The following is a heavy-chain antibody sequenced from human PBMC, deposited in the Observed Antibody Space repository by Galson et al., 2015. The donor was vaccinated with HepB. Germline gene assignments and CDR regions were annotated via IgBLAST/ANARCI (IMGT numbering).Heavy chain of an antibody. Sequence: SLRLSCAASGFTFSSYGMHWVRQAPGKGLEWVAVIWYDGSNKYYADSVKGRFTISRDNSKNTLYLQMNSLRAEDTAVYYCARDWRAYCGGDCSYFDYWGQGTLVTVSS. D-gene: IGHD2-21*01. CDR1: GFTFSSYG. J-gene: IGHJ4*02. CDR3: ARDWRAYCGGDCSYFDY. V-gene: IGHV3-33*01. CDR2: IWYDGSNK.